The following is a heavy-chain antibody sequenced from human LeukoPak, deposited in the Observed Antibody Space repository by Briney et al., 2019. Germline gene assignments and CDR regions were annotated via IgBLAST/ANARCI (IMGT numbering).Heavy chain of an antibody. V-gene: IGHV3-23*01. D-gene: IGHD1-26*01. CDR2: INGGGDSA. Sequence: GGSLRLSCIASGFTFSSYTMSWVRRAPGKGLEWVSSINGGGDSATYADSVKGRFTISRDNSKNTLYLQMNSLRAEDTALYYCAKKVVVGATSPYSDFQDWGQGTLVTVSS. CDR1: GFTFSSYT. CDR3: AKKVVVGATSPYSDFQD. J-gene: IGHJ1*01.